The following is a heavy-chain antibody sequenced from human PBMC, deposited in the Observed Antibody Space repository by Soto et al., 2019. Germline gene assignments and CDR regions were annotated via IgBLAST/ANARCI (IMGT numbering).Heavy chain of an antibody. CDR3: ARGIKYGAYSRWFDP. CDR2: MNPNSGNT. D-gene: IGHD4-17*01. CDR1: GYTFTSYD. V-gene: IGHV1-8*01. J-gene: IGHJ5*02. Sequence: QVQLVQSGAEVKKPGASVKVSCKASGYTFTSYDINWVRQATGQGLEYLGWMNPNSGNTAYVQKFQGRVTMTWDTAITAAHMELSSLRSEDTAGYFCARGIKYGAYSRWFDPWGQGTLVTVSS.